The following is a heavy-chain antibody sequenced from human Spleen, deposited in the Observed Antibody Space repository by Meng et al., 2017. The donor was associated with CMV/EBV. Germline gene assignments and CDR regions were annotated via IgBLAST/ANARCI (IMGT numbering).Heavy chain of an antibody. CDR3: ARGEDRAKVGTS. CDR2: INPNSGDT. D-gene: IGHD5-18*01. Sequence: CKASGYTFTGYYMQWVRQAPGQGLEWMGWINPNSGDTKYTQNFQGRVTMTRDTSKKQISLKLSSVTAADTALYYCARGEDRAKVGTSWGQGALVTVSS. V-gene: IGHV1-2*02. J-gene: IGHJ5*02. CDR1: GYTFTGYY.